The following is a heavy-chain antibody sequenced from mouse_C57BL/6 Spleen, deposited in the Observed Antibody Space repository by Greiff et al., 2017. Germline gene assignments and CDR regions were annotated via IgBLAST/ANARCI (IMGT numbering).Heavy chain of an antibody. V-gene: IGHV1-15*01. CDR2: IDPETGGT. J-gene: IGHJ2*01. Sequence: QVKLQQSGAELVRPGASVTLSCKASGYTFTDYEMHWVKQTPVHGLEWIGAIDPETGGTAYNQKFKGKAILTADKSSSTAYMELRSLASEDSAVYYCTRTPYYYEYYFDYWGQGTTLTVSS. CDR3: TRTPYYYEYYFDY. CDR1: GYTFTDYE. D-gene: IGHD2-4*01.